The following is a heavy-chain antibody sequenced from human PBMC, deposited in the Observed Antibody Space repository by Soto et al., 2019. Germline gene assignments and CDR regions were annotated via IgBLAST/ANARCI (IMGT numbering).Heavy chain of an antibody. V-gene: IGHV3-9*01. CDR1: GFTFDDYA. D-gene: IGHD6-19*01. Sequence: EVQLVESGGGLVQPGRSLRLSCAASGFTFDDYAMHWVRQAPGKGLEWVSGISWNSGSIGYADSVKGRFTISRDNAKNTLYLQMNSLRAEDTALYDCAKDMVEDVAVAGDYAFDIWGQGTMVTVSS. CDR3: AKDMVEDVAVAGDYAFDI. CDR2: ISWNSGSI. J-gene: IGHJ3*02.